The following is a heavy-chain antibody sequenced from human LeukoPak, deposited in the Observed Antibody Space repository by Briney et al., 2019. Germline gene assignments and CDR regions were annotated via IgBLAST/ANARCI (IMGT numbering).Heavy chain of an antibody. J-gene: IGHJ5*02. Sequence: PGGSLRLSCAASGFTFSTFAMIWVRQPPGKGLEWVSSIFPSGGEIHYADSVRGRFTISRDNSKNSLYLQMNSLRVEDTAFYYCARDDLLHRNWFDPWGQGTLVTVSS. CDR2: IFPSGGEI. CDR3: ARDDLLHRNWFDP. CDR1: GFTFSTFA. D-gene: IGHD3-22*01. V-gene: IGHV3-23*01.